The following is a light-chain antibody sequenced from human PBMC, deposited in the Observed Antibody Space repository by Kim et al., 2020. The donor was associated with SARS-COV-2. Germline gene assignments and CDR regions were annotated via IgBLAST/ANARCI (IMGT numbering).Light chain of an antibody. CDR1: SSDVGGYNY. V-gene: IGLV2-14*03. CDR3: SSYTSTSSRV. CDR2: DVS. Sequence: QSALTQPASVSGSPGQSITISCTGTSSDVGGYNYVSWYQQHPGKAPKLLIFDVSRRPSGVSYRFSGSKSGNTASLTISGLQAEDEADYYCSSYTSTSSRVFGGGTRLTV. J-gene: IGLJ2*01.